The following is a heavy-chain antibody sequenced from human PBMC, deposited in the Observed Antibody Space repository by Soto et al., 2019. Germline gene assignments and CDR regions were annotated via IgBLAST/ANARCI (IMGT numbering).Heavy chain of an antibody. CDR3: GRDLTSNANCIDP. J-gene: IGHJ5*02. V-gene: IGHV4-30-4*01. Sequence: QVQLQESGPGLVKPSQTLSLTCSVSGDYIHVGGYYWTWIRQRPGKGLEWMGYIYYTGKTYYNPSLESRLTMSVDRSKNQFSLRLTSVTAPDTAVYFCGRDLTSNANCIDPWGQGTLVTVSS. D-gene: IGHD2-2*01. CDR1: GDYIHVGGYY. CDR2: IYYTGKT.